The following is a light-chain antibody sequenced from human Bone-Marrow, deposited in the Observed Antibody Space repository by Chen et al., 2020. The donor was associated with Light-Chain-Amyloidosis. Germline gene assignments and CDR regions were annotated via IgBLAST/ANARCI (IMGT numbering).Light chain of an antibody. Sequence: SYELTQPPSVSVSPGQTARITCSGDDLPTKYAYWYQQKPGQAPVLVIHRDTARPSGISERFSGSSSGTTATLTSSGVQAEDEADDHCQAADSSGTYEVIFGGGTKLTVL. V-gene: IGLV3-25*03. CDR2: RDT. CDR1: DLPTKY. J-gene: IGLJ2*01. CDR3: QAADSSGTYEVI.